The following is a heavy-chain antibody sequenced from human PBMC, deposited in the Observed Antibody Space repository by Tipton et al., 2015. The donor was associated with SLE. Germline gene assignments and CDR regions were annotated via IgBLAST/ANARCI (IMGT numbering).Heavy chain of an antibody. D-gene: IGHD3-10*01. CDR3: ATPEYFYGAGTYFHFDY. J-gene: IGHJ4*02. CDR2: TYLGDSDT. Sequence: VQLVQSGAEVKKPGESLKISCKSSGYSFSRNWIAWVRQMPGKGLEWTGITYLGDSDTRYSPSFQGQVTISADKSISTAYVQWSSLKASDTAMYYCATPEYFYGAGTYFHFDYWGQGTLVTVSS. V-gene: IGHV5-51*03. CDR1: GYSFSRNW.